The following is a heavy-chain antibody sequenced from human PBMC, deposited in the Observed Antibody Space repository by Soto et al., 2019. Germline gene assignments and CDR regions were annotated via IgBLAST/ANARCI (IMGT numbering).Heavy chain of an antibody. J-gene: IGHJ5*02. CDR3: ARDHHSYGSGSYGTFDP. Sequence: PSETLSLTCTVSGGSISSGGYYWSWIRQHPGKGLEWIGYIYYSGSTYYNPSLKSRVTISVDTSKNQSSLKLSSVTAADTAVYYCARDHHSYGSGSYGTFDPWGQGTLVTVSS. V-gene: IGHV4-31*03. CDR1: GGSISSGGYY. CDR2: IYYSGST. D-gene: IGHD3-10*01.